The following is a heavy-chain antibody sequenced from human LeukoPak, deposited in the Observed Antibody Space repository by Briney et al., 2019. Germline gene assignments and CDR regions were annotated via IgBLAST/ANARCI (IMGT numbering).Heavy chain of an antibody. CDR3: AKVGTDNYFDN. V-gene: IGHV3-33*06. CDR2: IWYDGINQ. J-gene: IGHJ4*02. CDR1: GFRFSSYA. Sequence: PGGSLRLSCAASGFRFSSYAMHWVRQAPGKGLEWVAVIWYDGINQYYADSVKGRFTISKDNSKNTLYLQTNSLGGEDTAMYYCAKVGTDNYFDNWGQGTLVTVST. D-gene: IGHD1-26*01.